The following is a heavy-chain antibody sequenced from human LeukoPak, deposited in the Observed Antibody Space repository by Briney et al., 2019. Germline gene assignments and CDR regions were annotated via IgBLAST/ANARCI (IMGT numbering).Heavy chain of an antibody. J-gene: IGHJ4*02. Sequence: GGSLRLSCAASGFTVSTNYMTWVRQAPGKGLEWVSVISSGGSTYYADSVKGRFTISRDNSKNTLYLQMNSLRAEDTAVYYCARASIAAAGYYFDYWGQGTLVTVSS. CDR1: GFTVSTNY. V-gene: IGHV3-66*01. CDR2: ISSGGST. CDR3: ARASIAAAGYYFDY. D-gene: IGHD6-13*01.